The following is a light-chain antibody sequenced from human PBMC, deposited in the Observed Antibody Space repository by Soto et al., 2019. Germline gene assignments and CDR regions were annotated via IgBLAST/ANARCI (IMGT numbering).Light chain of an antibody. CDR1: QSLLHSNGYNY. V-gene: IGKV2-28*01. CDR3: MQALQTLFT. CDR2: LGS. J-gene: IGKJ3*01. Sequence: DMVMTQSPLSLPVTPGEPASISCRSSQSLLHSNGYNYLDWYLQKPGQSPQLLIYLGSNRASGVPDRFSGSGSGTDFTLKISRVEAEDVGIDYCMQALQTLFTFGPGTKVDIK.